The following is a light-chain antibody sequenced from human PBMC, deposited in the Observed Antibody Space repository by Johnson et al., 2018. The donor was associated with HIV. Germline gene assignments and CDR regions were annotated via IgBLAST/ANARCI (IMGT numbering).Light chain of an antibody. CDR2: ENN. CDR1: SSSIGSNY. Sequence: QYVLTQPPSVSAAPGQKVSISCSGNSSSIGSNYVSWYQQLPGAAPKLLIFENNKRPSGIPDRFSGSKSGASATLVITGLQTGDEAEYFCGTWDNSLRTAFFGTGTKVTVL. J-gene: IGLJ1*01. CDR3: GTWDNSLRTAF. V-gene: IGLV1-51*02.